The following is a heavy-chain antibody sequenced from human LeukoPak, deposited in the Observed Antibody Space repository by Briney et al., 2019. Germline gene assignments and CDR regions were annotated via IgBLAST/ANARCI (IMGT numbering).Heavy chain of an antibody. Sequence: SETLSLTCTVSGGSISSYYWSWIRQPPGKGLEWIGYTYYSGSTNYNPSLKSRVTISVDTSKNQFSLKLSSVTAADTAVYYCARFRESSGWFRGDAFDIWGQGTMVTVSS. CDR1: GGSISSYY. J-gene: IGHJ3*02. CDR3: ARFRESSGWFRGDAFDI. D-gene: IGHD6-19*01. CDR2: TYYSGST. V-gene: IGHV4-59*08.